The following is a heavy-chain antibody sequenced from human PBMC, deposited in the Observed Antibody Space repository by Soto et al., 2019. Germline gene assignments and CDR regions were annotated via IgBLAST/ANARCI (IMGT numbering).Heavy chain of an antibody. Sequence: PWGSLLLASASSEITFGIYGMHKVRQAPGKGLDWLAVIVNDGSDWDYGDSVNGRFAISRDNSKNTLYLQMDSLGLEDTAVYYCARDDDSEANGLDYWGQGTMFTVSS. CDR1: EITFGIYG. CDR3: ARDDDSEANGLDY. CDR2: IVNDGSDW. V-gene: IGHV3-33*01. J-gene: IGHJ4*02. D-gene: IGHD2-15*01.